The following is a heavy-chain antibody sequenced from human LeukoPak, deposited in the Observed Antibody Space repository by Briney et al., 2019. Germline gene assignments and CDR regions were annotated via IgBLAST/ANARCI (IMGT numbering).Heavy chain of an antibody. CDR3: ARLVGAMKHDYFCYYLDV. V-gene: IGHV4-34*01. CDR2: INHNGSA. CDR1: GGSFSGYY. J-gene: IGHJ6*03. D-gene: IGHD1-26*01. Sequence: SETLSLTCAVYGGSFSGYYWTWIRQAPGKGLEWIGEINHNGSANYISSLKSRLTLSVDTSKGQSSLKLISVTAANTAGYFGARLVGAMKHDYFCYYLDVWGKGTTVTVPS.